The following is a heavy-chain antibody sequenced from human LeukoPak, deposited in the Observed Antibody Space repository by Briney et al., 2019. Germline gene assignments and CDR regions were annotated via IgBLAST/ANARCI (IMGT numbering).Heavy chain of an antibody. J-gene: IGHJ5*02. D-gene: IGHD3-10*01. CDR2: ISYDGSNK. CDR3: ARGYYGSGSYQPFDP. CDR1: EFTFSSYA. V-gene: IGHV3-30-3*01. Sequence: GTSLRLSCAASEFTFSSYAMHWVRQAPGKGLEWVAVISYDGSNKYADSVKGRFMISRDNSKNTLYLHMNSLRAEDTAVYYCARGYYGSGSYQPFDPWGQGTLVTVSS.